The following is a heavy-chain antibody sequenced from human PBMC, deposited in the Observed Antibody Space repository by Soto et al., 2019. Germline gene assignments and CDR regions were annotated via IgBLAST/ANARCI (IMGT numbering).Heavy chain of an antibody. D-gene: IGHD3-16*01. CDR2: MNPNTGNT. J-gene: IGHJ4*02. Sequence: QVRLVQSGADMKKPGASVKVSCKASGYTFTHYDITWVRQATGQGLEWMGWMNPNTGNTGFAQKFQDRVTMTRNTSISTGYMELSSLGSEDTARYFCARGGWGPPVDFWGQGTPVTVSS. CDR1: GYTFTHYD. V-gene: IGHV1-8*01. CDR3: ARGGWGPPVDF.